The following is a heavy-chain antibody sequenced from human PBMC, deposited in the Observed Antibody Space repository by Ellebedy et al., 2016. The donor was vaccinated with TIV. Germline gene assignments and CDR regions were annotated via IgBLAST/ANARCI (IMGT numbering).Heavy chain of an antibody. V-gene: IGHV3-11*05. CDR2: ISSSSSYT. Sequence: GESLKISCAASGFTFSDYYMSWIRQAPGKGLEWVSYISSSSSYTNYADSVKGRFTISRDNAKNSLYLQMNSLRAEDTAVYYCARAYRLGELSLNYWGQGTLVTVSS. J-gene: IGHJ4*02. CDR3: ARAYRLGELSLNY. D-gene: IGHD3-16*02. CDR1: GFTFSDYY.